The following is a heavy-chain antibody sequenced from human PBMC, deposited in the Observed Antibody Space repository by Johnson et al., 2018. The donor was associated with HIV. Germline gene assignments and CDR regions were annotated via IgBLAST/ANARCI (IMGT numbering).Heavy chain of an antibody. Sequence: QVQLVESGGGLIQPGGSLRLSCAASGFTFSSYGMHWVRQAPGKGLEWVAVISYDGSNKYYADSVKGRFIISRDNTKESLYLQMNSLRPEDTALYFCAKDSDTYYDGSGDAFDIWGQGTMVTVSS. CDR3: AKDSDTYYDGSGDAFDI. J-gene: IGHJ3*02. V-gene: IGHV3-30*18. CDR2: ISYDGSNK. D-gene: IGHD3-16*01. CDR1: GFTFSSYG.